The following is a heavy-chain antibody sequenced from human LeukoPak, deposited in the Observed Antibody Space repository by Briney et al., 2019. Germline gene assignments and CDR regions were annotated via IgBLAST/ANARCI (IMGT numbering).Heavy chain of an antibody. D-gene: IGHD2-15*01. CDR2: TYHKSRWST. V-gene: IGHV6-1*01. CDR3: ARDPPAAGQTLNAFDR. CDR1: GVSVSSNSAI. Sequence: SQPLSLTCVISGVSVSSNSAIWHWIRQYRSRGIGLLGRTYHKSRWSTHYALSLKIRVTINPDTPNDQGSLQRNPVTREELSAYSCARDPPAAGQTLNAFDRWGQGTIVTFSS. J-gene: IGHJ3*01.